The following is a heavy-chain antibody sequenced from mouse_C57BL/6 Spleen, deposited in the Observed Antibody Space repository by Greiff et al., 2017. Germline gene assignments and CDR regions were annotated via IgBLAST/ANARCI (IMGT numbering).Heavy chain of an antibody. CDR1: GYAFTNYL. J-gene: IGHJ1*03. CDR3: ARSDYYGSSYGYFDV. V-gene: IGHV1-54*01. CDR2: INPGSGGT. D-gene: IGHD1-1*01. Sequence: QVHVKQSGAELVRPGTSVKVSCKASGYAFTNYLIEWVKQRPGQGLEWIGVINPGSGGTNYNEKFKGKATLTADKSSSTAYMQLSSLTSEDSAVXFCARSDYYGSSYGYFDVWGTGTTVTVSS.